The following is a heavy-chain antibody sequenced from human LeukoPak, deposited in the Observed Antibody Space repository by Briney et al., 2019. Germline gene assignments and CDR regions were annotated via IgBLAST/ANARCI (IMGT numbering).Heavy chain of an antibody. J-gene: IGHJ4*02. CDR2: INQDGSEK. CDR3: ASTRRYGSGSPVAFDY. Sequence: GGSLRLSCAASGFTFSTYWMSWVRQAPGKGLEWVANINQDGSEKYYVDSVKGRFTISRDNAKNSLYLQMNSLRADDTAVYYCASTRRYGSGSPVAFDYWGQGTLVTVSS. V-gene: IGHV3-7*02. D-gene: IGHD3-10*01. CDR1: GFTFSTYW.